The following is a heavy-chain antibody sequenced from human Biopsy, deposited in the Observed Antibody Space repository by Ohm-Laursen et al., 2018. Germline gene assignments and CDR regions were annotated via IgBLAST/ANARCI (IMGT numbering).Heavy chain of an antibody. CDR1: GYSFTSYY. J-gene: IGHJ4*02. V-gene: IGHV1-46*01. CDR2: INPSGSTT. Sequence: VASVKVSCKASGYSFTSYYMHWVRQAPGQGLEWMGMINPSGSTTSYPQIFQGRVTMTRDASKSTVYMKLSSLRSADTAVYFCARNTGWYGDLYYFDYWGQGTLVTVSS. D-gene: IGHD6-19*01. CDR3: ARNTGWYGDLYYFDY.